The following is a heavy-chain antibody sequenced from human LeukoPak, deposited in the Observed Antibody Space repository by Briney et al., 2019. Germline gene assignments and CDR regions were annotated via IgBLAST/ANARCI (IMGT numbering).Heavy chain of an antibody. CDR3: AREYDFWSGYYGY. CDR1: GFTFSSYS. Sequence: GGSLRLSCAASGFTFSSYSMNWVRQAPGKGLEWVSSTTGSSRYIYYADSVKGRFTISRDNAKNSLFLQMNSLRAEDTAVYYCAREYDFWSGYYGYWGQGTLVTVSS. CDR2: TTGSSRYI. D-gene: IGHD3-3*01. J-gene: IGHJ4*02. V-gene: IGHV3-21*01.